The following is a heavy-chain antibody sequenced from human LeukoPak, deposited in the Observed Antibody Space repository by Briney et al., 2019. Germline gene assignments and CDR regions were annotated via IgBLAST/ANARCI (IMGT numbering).Heavy chain of an antibody. D-gene: IGHD5-18*01. V-gene: IGHV1-24*01. CDR1: GYTLTELS. J-gene: IGHJ4*02. Sequence: ASVKVSCKVSGYTLTELSMHWVRQAPGKGLEWMGGFDPEDGETIYAQKFQGRVTMTEDTSTDTAYMELSSLRSEDTAVYYCATWGAMVTGFDYWGQGTLVTVSS. CDR2: FDPEDGET. CDR3: ATWGAMVTGFDY.